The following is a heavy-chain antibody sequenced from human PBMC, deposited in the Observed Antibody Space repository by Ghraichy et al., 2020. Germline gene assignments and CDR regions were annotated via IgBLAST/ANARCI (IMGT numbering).Heavy chain of an antibody. CDR2: IYYSGSS. J-gene: IGHJ4*02. CDR1: GGSISSSGFY. CDR3: ARRGLEGPDSDSFDS. V-gene: IGHV4-39*01. Sequence: SETLSLTCNVSGGSISSSGFYWGWVRQPPGKGLEWIGRIYYSGSSSFHPSLKGRVTISVDTSKNQFSLRLSSVTAADTAVYFCARRGLEGPDSDSFDSWGQGILVTVSS. D-gene: IGHD3-10*01.